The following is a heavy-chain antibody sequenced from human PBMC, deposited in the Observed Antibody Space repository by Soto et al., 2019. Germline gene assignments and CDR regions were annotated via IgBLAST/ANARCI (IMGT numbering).Heavy chain of an antibody. CDR2: MNPNSGNT. CDR3: ARLDTYGSGSCYNVLYYYYYYMDV. V-gene: IGHV1-8*01. Sequence: QVQLVQSGAEVKKPGASVKVSCKASGYTFTSYDINWVRQATGQGLEWMGWMNPNSGNTGYAQKFQDRVSMPRNTSRRTAYVELSSLRAEDTAVYYCARLDTYGSGSCYNVLYYYYYYMDVWGKGTTVTVS. D-gene: IGHD3-10*01. CDR1: GYTFTSYD. J-gene: IGHJ6*03.